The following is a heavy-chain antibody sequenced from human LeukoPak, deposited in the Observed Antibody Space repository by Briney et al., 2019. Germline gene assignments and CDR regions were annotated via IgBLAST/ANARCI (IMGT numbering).Heavy chain of an antibody. V-gene: IGHV3-48*04. CDR1: GFTFSSYS. CDR3: ARGDYGDYGGGYYYYYYMDV. CDR2: ISSSSSTI. J-gene: IGHJ6*03. D-gene: IGHD4-17*01. Sequence: QAGGSLRLSCAASGFTFSSYSMNWVRQAPGKGLEWVSYISSSSSTIYYADSVKGRFTISRDNAKNSLYLQMNSLRAEDTAVYYCARGDYGDYGGGYYYYYYMDVWGKGTTVTISS.